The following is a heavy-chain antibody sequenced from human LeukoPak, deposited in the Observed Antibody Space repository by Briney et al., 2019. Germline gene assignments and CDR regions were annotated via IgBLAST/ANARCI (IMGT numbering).Heavy chain of an antibody. J-gene: IGHJ5*02. CDR2: IYYSGST. CDR1: GGSFSGYY. Sequence: SETLSLTCAVYGGSFSGYYWSWIRQPPGKGLEWIGSIYYSGSTYYNPSLKSRVTISVDTSKNQFSLKLSSATAADTAVYYCARDPGGFDPWGQGTLVTVSS. V-gene: IGHV4-34*01. CDR3: ARDPGGFDP.